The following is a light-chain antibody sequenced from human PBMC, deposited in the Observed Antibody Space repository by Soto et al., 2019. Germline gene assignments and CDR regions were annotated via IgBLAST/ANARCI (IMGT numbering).Light chain of an antibody. Sequence: QSALTQRPSASGSPGQSVTISCAGTCDDVGGYNYVSWYQHHPGKAPKLLIYEVTKRPSGVPDRFSGSKSGNTAYLTVSGLRAEDEALYYCSSYVVSNVVFFGGGTKVTVL. CDR2: EVT. J-gene: IGLJ2*01. CDR1: CDDVGGYNY. CDR3: SSYVVSNVVF. V-gene: IGLV2-8*01.